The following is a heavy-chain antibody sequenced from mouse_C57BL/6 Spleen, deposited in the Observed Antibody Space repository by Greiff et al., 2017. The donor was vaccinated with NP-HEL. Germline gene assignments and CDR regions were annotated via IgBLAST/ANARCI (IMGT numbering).Heavy chain of an antibody. Sequence: EVKLMESGEGLVKPGGSLKLSCAASGFTFSSYAMSWVRPTPEKRLEWVAYISSGGDYIYYADTVKGRFTISRDNARNTLYLQMSSLKSEDTAMYYCTRDGGLLYAMDYWCQGTSVTVSS. D-gene: IGHD1-1*01. CDR2: ISSGGDYI. V-gene: IGHV5-9-1*02. CDR1: GFTFSSYA. J-gene: IGHJ4*01. CDR3: TRDGGLLYAMDY.